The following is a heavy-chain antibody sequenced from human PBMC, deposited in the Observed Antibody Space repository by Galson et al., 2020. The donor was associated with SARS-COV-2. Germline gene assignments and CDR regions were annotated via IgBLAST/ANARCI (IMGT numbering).Heavy chain of an antibody. CDR3: ARRSDYYDSSSYYY. V-gene: IGHV1-8*02. Sequence: ASVKVSCKASGYTFTSYDIHWVRQATGQGLEWMGWMNPNSGTTGHAQKFQGRVTLTRDTSISTAYLEVSSLTSEDTAVYYCARRSDYYDSSSYYYWGQGTLVAVSP. CDR1: GYTFTSYD. CDR2: MNPNSGTT. J-gene: IGHJ4*02. D-gene: IGHD3-22*01.